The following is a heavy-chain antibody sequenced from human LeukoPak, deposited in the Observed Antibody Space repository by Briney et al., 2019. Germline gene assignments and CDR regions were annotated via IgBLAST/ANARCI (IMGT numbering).Heavy chain of an antibody. J-gene: IGHJ3*02. D-gene: IGHD3-10*02. CDR3: AREIFSGSTDAFDI. CDR2: ISSSSSYI. CDR1: GFTFSSYE. V-gene: IGHV3-21*01. Sequence: GGSLRLSCAASGFTFSSYEMNWVRQAPGKGLEWVSSISSSSSYIYYADSVKGRFTISRDNAKNSLYLQMSSLRAEDTAVYYCAREIFSGSTDAFDIWGQGTMVTVSS.